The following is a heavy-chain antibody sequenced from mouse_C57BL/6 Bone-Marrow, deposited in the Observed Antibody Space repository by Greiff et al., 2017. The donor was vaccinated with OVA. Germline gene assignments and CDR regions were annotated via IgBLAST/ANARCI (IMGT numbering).Heavy chain of an antibody. J-gene: IGHJ3*01. Sequence: VQLQQPGAELVKPGASVKMSCKASGYTFTSYWITWVKQRPGQGLEWIGDIYPGSGSTNYNEKFKSKATLTVDTSSSTAYMQLSSLTSEDSAVYYCARDYSNHGGFAYWGQGTLVTVSA. CDR2: IYPGSGST. D-gene: IGHD2-5*01. V-gene: IGHV1-55*01. CDR3: ARDYSNHGGFAY. CDR1: GYTFTSYW.